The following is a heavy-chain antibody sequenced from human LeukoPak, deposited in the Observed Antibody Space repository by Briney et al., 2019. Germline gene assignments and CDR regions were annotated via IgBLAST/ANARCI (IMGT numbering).Heavy chain of an antibody. CDR2: IYYSGST. D-gene: IGHD3-10*01. Sequence: PSETLSLTCTVAGGSISSYYWSWLRQPPGKGLEWIGYIYYSGSTNYNPSLKSRVTISVDTSKNQFSLKLSSVTAADTAVYYCARHYGSGSYYPANLDYWGQGTLVTVSS. V-gene: IGHV4-59*08. CDR3: ARHYGSGSYYPANLDY. J-gene: IGHJ4*02. CDR1: GGSISSYY.